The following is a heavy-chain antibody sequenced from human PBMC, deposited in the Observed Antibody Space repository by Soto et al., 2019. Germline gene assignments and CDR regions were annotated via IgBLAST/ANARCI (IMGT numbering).Heavy chain of an antibody. V-gene: IGHV4-59*01. CDR2: ISYRGST. Sequence: SETLSLTCTVSAGSITTSYWICIRQPLGNALEWIGYISYRGSTNYNTSLKSRLTISIDTSKSQNSLKLTSMTTADTAGYYCASSGIVGREVNTWFDPWGQGTLVTVSS. CDR3: ASSGIVGREVNTWFDP. CDR1: AGSITTSY. J-gene: IGHJ5*02. D-gene: IGHD3-22*01.